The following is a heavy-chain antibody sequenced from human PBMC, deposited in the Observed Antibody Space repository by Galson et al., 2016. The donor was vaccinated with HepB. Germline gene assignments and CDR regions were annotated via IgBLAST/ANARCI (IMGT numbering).Heavy chain of an antibody. J-gene: IGHJ4*02. D-gene: IGHD6-13*01. Sequence: QSGAEVKKPGESLKISCKASGYVFIRYWIGWVRQMPGKGLEWLGIIYPADSDIRYGPSFQGQVTIPVDKSINTAFLQWSSLRASDTAIYFCARLSSSWNPTWDFDYWGQGTLVTVPS. CDR3: ARLSSSWNPTWDFDY. CDR1: GYVFIRYW. CDR2: IYPADSDI. V-gene: IGHV5-51*01.